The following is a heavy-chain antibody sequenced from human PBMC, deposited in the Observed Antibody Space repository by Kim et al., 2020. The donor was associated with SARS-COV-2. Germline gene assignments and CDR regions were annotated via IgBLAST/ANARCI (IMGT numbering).Heavy chain of an antibody. J-gene: IGHJ4*02. CDR3: AKDTDSLLWFGELYQNPAGVFDY. CDR1: GFTFSSYA. Sequence: GGSLRLSCAASGFTFSSYAMSWVRQAPGKGLEWVSAISGSGGSTYYADSVKGRFTISRDNSKNTLYLQMNSLRAEDTAVYYCAKDTDSLLWFGELYQNPAGVFDYWGQGTLVTVSS. D-gene: IGHD3-10*01. V-gene: IGHV3-23*01. CDR2: ISGSGGST.